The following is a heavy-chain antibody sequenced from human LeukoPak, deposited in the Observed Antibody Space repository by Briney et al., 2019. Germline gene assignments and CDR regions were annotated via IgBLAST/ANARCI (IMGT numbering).Heavy chain of an antibody. J-gene: IGHJ3*02. CDR3: ASGSYGAFDI. Sequence: GGSLRLSCTASGFTFGDYAMSWFRQAPGKGLEWVGVIRSKAYGGTTEYAASVKGRFTISRDDSKSIAYLQMNSLKTEDTAVYYCASGSYGAFDIWGQGTMVTVSS. CDR1: GFTFGDYA. CDR2: IRSKAYGGTT. D-gene: IGHD1-26*01. V-gene: IGHV3-49*03.